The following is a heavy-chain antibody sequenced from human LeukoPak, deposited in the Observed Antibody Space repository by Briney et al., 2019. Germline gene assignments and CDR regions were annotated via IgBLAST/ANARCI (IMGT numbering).Heavy chain of an antibody. J-gene: IGHJ4*02. V-gene: IGHV3-7*01. CDR3: AKDADYDRSGYIDY. D-gene: IGHD3-22*01. CDR2: IRQDGSEK. Sequence: GGSLRLSCAASGFTFSTYWMSWVRQAPGKGLEWVANIRQDGSEKYYADSVKGRFTISRDNAKNSLYLQMNSLRAEDTAVYFCAKDADYDRSGYIDYWGQGTLVTVSS. CDR1: GFTFSTYW.